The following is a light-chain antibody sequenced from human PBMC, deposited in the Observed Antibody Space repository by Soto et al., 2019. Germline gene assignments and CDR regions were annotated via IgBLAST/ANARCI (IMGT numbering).Light chain of an antibody. V-gene: IGLV2-14*03. CDR2: DVS. CDR3: ASYTTSATYV. CDR1: SSDVGPYNY. J-gene: IGLJ1*01. Sequence: QSALTQPASVSGSPGQSITISCTGTSSDVGPYNYVSWYQQHPGKAPKLMIYDVSDRPSGVSARFSGSKSGYTASLTISGLQAEDEADYYCASYTTSATYVVGTGTKVTV.